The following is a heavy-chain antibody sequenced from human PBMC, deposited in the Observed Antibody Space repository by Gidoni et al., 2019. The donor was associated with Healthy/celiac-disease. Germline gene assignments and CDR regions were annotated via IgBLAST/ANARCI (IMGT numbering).Heavy chain of an antibody. V-gene: IGHV4-39*07. J-gene: IGHJ4*02. CDR3: ARDLIGLRRDGYNFFPWGLVRGDY. CDR2: IYYSGST. D-gene: IGHD5-12*01. Sequence: QLQLQESGPGLVKPSETLSLTCTVSGGSISSSSYYWGWIRQPPGKGLEWIGSIYYSGSTYYNPSLKSRVTISVDTSKNQFSLKLSSVTAADTAVYYCARDLIGLRRDGYNFFPWGLVRGDYWGQGTLVTVSS. CDR1: GGSISSSSYY.